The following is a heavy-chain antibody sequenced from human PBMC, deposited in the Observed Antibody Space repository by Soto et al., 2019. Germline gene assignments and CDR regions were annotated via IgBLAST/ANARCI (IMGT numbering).Heavy chain of an antibody. CDR2: ISTYSGDT. V-gene: IGHV1-18*01. CDR3: ARHHGPTTSENWFER. Sequence: QVHLVQSGVEVKTPGASVKVPCQASGYTFFTYDISWVRQAPGQGLEWMGWISTYSGDTKYAQKFQGRVTMTTDTSTTTAYLELRSLRSDDTSVYYCARHHGPTTSENWFERWGQGPLVTVSS. J-gene: IGHJ5*02. D-gene: IGHD5-12*01. CDR1: GYTFFTYD.